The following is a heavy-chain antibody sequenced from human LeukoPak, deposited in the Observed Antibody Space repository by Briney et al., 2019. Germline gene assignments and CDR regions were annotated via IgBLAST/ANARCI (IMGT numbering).Heavy chain of an antibody. D-gene: IGHD2-15*01. Sequence: ASVKVSCKASVYTFTGYYMHWVRQAPGQGLEWMGRINPNSGGTNYAQKFQGRVTTTRDTSISTAYMELSRLRSDDTAVYYCARDGYCSGGSCYSVFWGQGTMVTVSS. J-gene: IGHJ4*02. CDR3: ARDGYCSGGSCYSVF. CDR2: INPNSGGT. CDR1: VYTFTGYY. V-gene: IGHV1-2*06.